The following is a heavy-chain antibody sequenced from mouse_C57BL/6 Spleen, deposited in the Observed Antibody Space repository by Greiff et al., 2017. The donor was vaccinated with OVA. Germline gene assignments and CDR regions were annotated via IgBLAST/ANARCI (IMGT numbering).Heavy chain of an antibody. Sequence: EVQLVESGGGLVQPKGSLKLSCAASGFTFNTYAMHWVRQAPGKGLEWVARIRSKSSNYATYYADSVKDRFTISRDDSQSMLYLQMNNLKTEDTAMYYCVRVRGGGYDENWYFDVWGTGTTVTVSS. CDR2: IRSKSSNYAT. J-gene: IGHJ1*03. CDR1: GFTFNTYA. V-gene: IGHV10-3*01. D-gene: IGHD2-2*01. CDR3: VRVRGGGYDENWYFDV.